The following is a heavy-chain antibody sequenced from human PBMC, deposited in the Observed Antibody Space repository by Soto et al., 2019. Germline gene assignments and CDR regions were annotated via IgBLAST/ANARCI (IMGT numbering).Heavy chain of an antibody. CDR2: MNPNSGNT. D-gene: IGHD1-20*01. J-gene: IGHJ6*02. V-gene: IGHV1-8*01. Sequence: QVQLVQSGAEVKKPGASVKVSCKASGYTFTSYDINWVRQATGQGLEWMGWMNPNSGNTGYAQKFQGRVTMTRNTSISTAYMELSSLRSEDTAVYYCARYPTEEYGGNSNHYYYYYGMDVWGQGTTVTVSS. CDR1: GYTFTSYD. CDR3: ARYPTEEYGGNSNHYYYYYGMDV.